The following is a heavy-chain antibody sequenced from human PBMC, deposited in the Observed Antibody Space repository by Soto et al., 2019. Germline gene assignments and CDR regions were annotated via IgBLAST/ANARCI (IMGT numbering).Heavy chain of an antibody. CDR1: GFTFSSYG. V-gene: IGHV3-30*18. D-gene: IGHD2-15*01. CDR2: ISYDGSNK. CDR3: AKVRGPDCSGGSCYFLAFDI. Sequence: GGSLRLSCAASGFTFSSYGMHWVRQAPGKGLEWVAVISYDGSNKYYADSVKGRFTISRDNSKNTLYLQMNSLRAEDTAVYYCAKVRGPDCSGGSCYFLAFDIWGQGTMVTVSS. J-gene: IGHJ3*02.